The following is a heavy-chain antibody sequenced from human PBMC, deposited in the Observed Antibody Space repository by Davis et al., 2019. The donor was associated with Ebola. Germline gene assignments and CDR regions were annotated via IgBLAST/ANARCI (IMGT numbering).Heavy chain of an antibody. J-gene: IGHJ6*03. CDR2: ISAYNGNI. V-gene: IGHV1-18*01. CDR1: GYTFTRYC. Sequence: AASVKVSCKASGYTFTRYCITWVRQAPEQGLEWMGWISAYNGNIKYAQKFQGRVTMTTDTSTSTAYMELRNLRSEDTAVYYCARDTGMVTGYYEDVWGQGTTVTVSS. CDR3: ARDTGMVTGYYEDV. D-gene: IGHD3-10*01.